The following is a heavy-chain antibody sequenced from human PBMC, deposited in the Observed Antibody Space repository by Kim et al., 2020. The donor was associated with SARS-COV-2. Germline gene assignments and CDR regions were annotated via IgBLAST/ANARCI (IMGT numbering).Heavy chain of an antibody. D-gene: IGHD3-22*01. J-gene: IGHJ6*03. CDR2: MNPNSGNT. CDR1: GYTFTSYD. Sequence: ASVKVSCKTSGYTFTSYDINWVRQATGQGLEWMGWMNPNSGNTGYAQKFQGRVTMTSNTSISTAYMELSSLSSEDTAVYYCARARRDMIVVVIAKYYYYYMDVWGEGTTVTVSS. V-gene: IGHV1-8*01. CDR3: ARARRDMIVVVIAKYYYYYMDV.